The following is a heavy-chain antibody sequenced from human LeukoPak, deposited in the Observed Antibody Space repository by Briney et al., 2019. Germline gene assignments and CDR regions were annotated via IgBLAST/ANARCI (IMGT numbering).Heavy chain of an antibody. CDR1: GFTFSSYW. CDR2: IKQDGSGK. CDR3: ARVHYYDSSGVDY. V-gene: IGHV3-7*04. Sequence: GGSLRLSCAASGFTFSSYWMSWVRQAPGKGLEWVANIKQDGSGKYYVDSVKGRFTISRDNAKNSLYLQMNSLRAEDTAVYYCARVHYYDSSGVDYWGQGTLVTVSS. J-gene: IGHJ4*02. D-gene: IGHD3-22*01.